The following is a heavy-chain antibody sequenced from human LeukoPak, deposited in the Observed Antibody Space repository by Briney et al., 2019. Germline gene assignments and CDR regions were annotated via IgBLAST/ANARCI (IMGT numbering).Heavy chain of an antibody. J-gene: IGHJ4*02. CDR3: ARADSSGYYLYYFDY. Sequence: ASVKVSCKASGYTFTNYGINWVRQAPGQGLEWMGWISVYNGNTNDAQNLQGRVTMTTDTSTSTAYMELRSLRSDDTAVYYCARADSSGYYLYYFDYWGQGTLVTVSS. CDR1: GYTFTNYG. CDR2: ISVYNGNT. V-gene: IGHV1-18*01. D-gene: IGHD3-22*01.